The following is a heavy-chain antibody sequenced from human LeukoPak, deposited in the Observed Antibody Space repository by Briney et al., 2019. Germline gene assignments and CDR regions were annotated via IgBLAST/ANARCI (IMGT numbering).Heavy chain of an antibody. J-gene: IGHJ4*02. CDR1: GYTFTSYY. CDR3: ARGVRVYYYDSSGYFS. V-gene: IGHV1-46*01. CDR2: INPSGGST. Sequence: ASVKVSCKASGYTFTSYYMHWVRQAPGQGLEWMGIINPSGGSTSYAQKFQGRVTMTRDTSTSTVYMELSSLRSEDTAVYYCARGVRVYYYDSSGYFSWGQGTLVTVSS. D-gene: IGHD3-22*01.